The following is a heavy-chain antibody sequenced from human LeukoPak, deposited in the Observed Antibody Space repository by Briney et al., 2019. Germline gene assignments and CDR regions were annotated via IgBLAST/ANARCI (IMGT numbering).Heavy chain of an antibody. J-gene: IGHJ4*02. CDR1: GFTFTSSA. D-gene: IGHD6-19*01. Sequence: ASVKVSCKASGFTFTSSAVQWVRQASGQRLKWIGWIVVGSGNTNYAQKFQERVTITRDMSTSTAYMELSSLRSEDTAVYYCAARSSYSSGWNFDYWGQGTLVTVSS. V-gene: IGHV1-58*01. CDR3: AARSSYSSGWNFDY. CDR2: IVVGSGNT.